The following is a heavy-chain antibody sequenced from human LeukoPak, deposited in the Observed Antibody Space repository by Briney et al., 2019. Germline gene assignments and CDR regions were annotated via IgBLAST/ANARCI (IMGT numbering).Heavy chain of an antibody. D-gene: IGHD3-22*01. Sequence: SETLSLTCTVSGGSISSSSYYWSWIRQPPGKGLEWIGYIYHTGSTYYNPSLKSRVTISVDKSKNQFSLKLSSVTAADTAVYYCARAPFYYNSGGKYFDYWGQGTLVTVSS. CDR2: IYHTGST. V-gene: IGHV4-30-2*05. J-gene: IGHJ4*02. CDR3: ARAPFYYNSGGKYFDY. CDR1: GGSISSSSYY.